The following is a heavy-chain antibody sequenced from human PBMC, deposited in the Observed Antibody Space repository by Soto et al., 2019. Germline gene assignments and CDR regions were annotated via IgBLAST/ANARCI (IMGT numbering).Heavy chain of an antibody. V-gene: IGHV1-2*02. CDR1: GYTFTAYY. J-gene: IGHJ6*02. Sequence: VASVKVSCKTSGYTFTAYYLHWVRQAPGQGLEWMGWINPDRGTTKFRQKFQGRVSMSTDTPINTAYLEMTGLTSDDTAVYFCATDPRYSTRWTYFQYYGMDVWGQGTAVTVSS. D-gene: IGHD2-2*01. CDR2: INPDRGTT. CDR3: ATDPRYSTRWTYFQYYGMDV.